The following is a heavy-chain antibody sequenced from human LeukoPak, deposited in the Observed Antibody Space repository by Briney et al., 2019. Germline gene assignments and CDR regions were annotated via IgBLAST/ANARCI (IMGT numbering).Heavy chain of an antibody. Sequence: PGGSLRLSCAASGFTFSSYAMHWVRQAPGKGLEWVAVISYDGSNKYYADSVKGRFTISRDNSKNTLYLQMNSLRAEDTAVYYCARAAPYSGSYRLDYWGQGTLVTVSS. CDR1: GFTFSSYA. V-gene: IGHV3-30-3*01. D-gene: IGHD1-26*01. CDR2: ISYDGSNK. CDR3: ARAAPYSGSYRLDY. J-gene: IGHJ4*02.